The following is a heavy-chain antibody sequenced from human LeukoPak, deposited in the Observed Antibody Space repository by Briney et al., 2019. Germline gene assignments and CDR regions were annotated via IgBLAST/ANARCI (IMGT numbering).Heavy chain of an antibody. CDR2: IYHSGST. J-gene: IGHJ4*02. CDR1: GGFISSGGYS. D-gene: IGHD1-1*01. CDR3: AREAQLPTTASSYFDY. Sequence: PSQTLSLTCAVSGGFISSGGYSWSWIRQPPGKGLEWIGYIYHSGSTYYNPSLKSRVTISVDRSKNQFSLKLSSVTAADTAVYYCAREAQLPTTASSYFDYWARGTLVTVSS. V-gene: IGHV4-30-2*01.